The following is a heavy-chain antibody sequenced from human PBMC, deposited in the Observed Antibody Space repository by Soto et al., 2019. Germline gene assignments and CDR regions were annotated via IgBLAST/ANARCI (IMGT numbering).Heavy chain of an antibody. CDR2: TSNSGGTT. CDR1: GFTFSTYA. CDR3: AKQEDFDWTQY. J-gene: IGHJ4*02. Sequence: GGSLRLSCAASGFTFSTYAMSWVRQAPGKGLEWVSATSNSGGTTYYADSVKGRFTISRDNSKNTVDLQMNSLRVEDTAIYYCAKQEDFDWTQYWGQGTLVTVS. V-gene: IGHV3-23*01. D-gene: IGHD3-9*01.